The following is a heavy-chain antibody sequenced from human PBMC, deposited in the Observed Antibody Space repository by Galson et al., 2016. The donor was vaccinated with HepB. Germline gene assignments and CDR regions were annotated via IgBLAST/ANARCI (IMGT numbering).Heavy chain of an antibody. CDR3: AWGSTGP. V-gene: IGHV3-7*03. J-gene: IGHJ5*02. Sequence: GSLRLSCAVSGFSISHYWMSWVRQAAATGLEWVANIGPDGREKYYVDSMKGRFTVSRDNAKNSLYLQMSSLRAEDTAVYYCAWGSTGPWGQGTVVTVSS. CDR2: IGPDGREK. CDR1: GFSISHYW. D-gene: IGHD5/OR15-5a*01.